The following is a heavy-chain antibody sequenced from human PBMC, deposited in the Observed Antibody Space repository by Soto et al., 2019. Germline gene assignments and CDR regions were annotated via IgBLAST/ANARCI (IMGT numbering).Heavy chain of an antibody. J-gene: IGHJ4*02. V-gene: IGHV1-18*04. CDR2: ISTYSGHT. D-gene: IGHD6-19*01. CDR1: GYSFTSHG. CDR3: VSGPDFDY. Sequence: QVQLVQSGVEVEEPGASVRVSCKASGYSFTSHGITWVRQAPGQGLEWMGWISTYSGHTDYSQSLQGRVTMTRDTSTSTAYMDLRSLRSDDTAVYYCVSGPDFDYWGQGTLVTVSS.